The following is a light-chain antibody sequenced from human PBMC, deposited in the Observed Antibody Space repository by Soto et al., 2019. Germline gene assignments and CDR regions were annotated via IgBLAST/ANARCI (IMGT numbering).Light chain of an antibody. V-gene: IGKV1-39*01. Sequence: DIQMTQSPSSLSASVGDRVTITCRASQSISTYLNWYQQKPGKAPKLLIYGAFSLQSGVPSRFSGSGSGTDFTLTISSLQPEDSATYYCQQSYSTPITFGQGTRLEIK. CDR2: GAF. CDR3: QQSYSTPIT. CDR1: QSISTY. J-gene: IGKJ5*01.